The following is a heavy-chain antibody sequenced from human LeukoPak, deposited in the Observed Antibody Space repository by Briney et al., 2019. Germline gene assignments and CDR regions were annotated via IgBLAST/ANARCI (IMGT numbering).Heavy chain of an antibody. CDR1: GGSISSYY. CDR3: ARGWGGLEWNYYYYMDV. D-gene: IGHD3-3*01. CDR2: IYYSGST. Sequence: SETLSLTCTVSGGSISSYYWSWIRQPPGKGLEWIGYIYYSGSTNYNPSLKSRVTISVDTSKNQFSLKLSSVTAADTAVYYCARGWGGLEWNYYYYMDVWGKGTTVTVSS. V-gene: IGHV4-59*01. J-gene: IGHJ6*03.